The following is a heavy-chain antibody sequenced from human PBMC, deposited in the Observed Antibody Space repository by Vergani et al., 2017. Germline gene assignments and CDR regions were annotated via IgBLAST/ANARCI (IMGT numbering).Heavy chain of an antibody. J-gene: IGHJ5*02. V-gene: IGHV4-39*01. Sequence: QLQLQESGPGLVKPSETLSLTCTVSGASISSSSYYWGWIRQPPGKGLEWIGSIYYSGSTYYNPSLKSRVTISVDTSKNQFSLKLSSVTAADTAVYYCARLGRINYGSGSSNWFDPWGQGTLVTVSS. CDR3: ARLGRINYGSGSSNWFDP. D-gene: IGHD3-10*01. CDR2: IYYSGST. CDR1: GASISSSSYY.